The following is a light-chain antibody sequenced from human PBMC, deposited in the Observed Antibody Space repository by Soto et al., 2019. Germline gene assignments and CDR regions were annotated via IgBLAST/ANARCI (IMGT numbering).Light chain of an antibody. CDR3: GADHGSGSYFVVV. CDR1: SGYSNYK. V-gene: IGLV9-49*03. CDR2: VGTGGIVG. Sequence: QAVVTQPPSASASLGASVTLTCTLSSGYSNYKVDWYQQRPGKGPRFVMRVGTGGIVGSRGDGIPDRFSVLGSGLNRYLTIKNIQEEDESDYHCGADHGSGSYFVVVFGGGTELTVL. J-gene: IGLJ2*01.